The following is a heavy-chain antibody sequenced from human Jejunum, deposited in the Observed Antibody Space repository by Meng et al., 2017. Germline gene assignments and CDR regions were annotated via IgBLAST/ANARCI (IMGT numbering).Heavy chain of an antibody. CDR1: GFIFSGYW. J-gene: IGHJ4*02. CDR2: INTDGSST. CDR3: ARASQTGDLPGI. D-gene: IGHD7-27*01. V-gene: IGHV3-74*02. Sequence: EVELVGSGGGLVKPGGSLRLSCAASGFIFSGYWMHWVRQAPGKGLVWVSRINTDGSSTTYADSVKGRFTISRDNAKNTLYLQMNNLRAEDTAVYYCARASQTGDLPGIWGQGTLVTVSS.